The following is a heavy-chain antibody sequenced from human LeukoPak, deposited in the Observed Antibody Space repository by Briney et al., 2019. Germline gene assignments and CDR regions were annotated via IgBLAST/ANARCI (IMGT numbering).Heavy chain of an antibody. CDR3: ARGRVSSSTWYSTYYYYFYMDV. CDR2: VDHTGST. D-gene: IGHD4-11*01. V-gene: IGHV4-59*01. CDR1: DDSITMYY. J-gene: IGHJ6*03. Sequence: SETLSLTCTVSDDSITMYYWTWIRQPPGKGLEWIGYVDHTGSTKFNPSLNGRVSISRDTSKNLFSLRLRSVTAADTAVYFCARGRVSSSTWYSTYYYYFYMDVWGKGATVTVSS.